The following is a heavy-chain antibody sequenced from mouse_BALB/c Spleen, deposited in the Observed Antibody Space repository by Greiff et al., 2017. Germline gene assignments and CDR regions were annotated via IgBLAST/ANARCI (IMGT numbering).Heavy chain of an antibody. CDR1: GFSLTSYG. V-gene: IGHV2-9*02. J-gene: IGHJ2*01. CDR2: IWAGGST. D-gene: IGHD2-1*01. CDR3: ARERYGNFLYYFDY. Sequence: VKLMESGPGLVAPSQSLSITCTVSGFSLTSYGVHWVRQPPGKGLEWLGVIWAGGSTNYNSALMSRLSISKDNSKSQVFLKMNSLQTDDTAMYYCARERYGNFLYYFDYWGQGTTLTVSS.